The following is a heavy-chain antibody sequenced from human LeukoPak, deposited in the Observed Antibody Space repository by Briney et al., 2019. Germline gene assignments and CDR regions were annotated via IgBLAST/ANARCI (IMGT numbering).Heavy chain of an antibody. CDR2: ISYDGSNK. J-gene: IGHJ1*01. Sequence: GGSLRLSCAASGFTFSSYAMHWVRQAPGKGLEWVAVISYDGSNKYYADSVKGRFTISRDNSKNTLYLQMNSLRAEDTAVYYCARDLGPRGSGWYRPEYFQHWGQGTLVTVSS. CDR3: ARDLGPRGSGWYRPEYFQH. CDR1: GFTFSSYA. D-gene: IGHD6-19*01. V-gene: IGHV3-30-3*01.